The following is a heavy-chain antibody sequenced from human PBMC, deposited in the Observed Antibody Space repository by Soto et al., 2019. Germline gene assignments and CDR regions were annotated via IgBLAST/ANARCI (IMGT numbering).Heavy chain of an antibody. D-gene: IGHD3-10*01. CDR1: GYTFTIYG. V-gene: IGHV1-18*01. J-gene: IGHJ4*02. Sequence: ASVKVSCKASGYTFTIYGISWVRQAPGQRLEWMGWISVYNGNTNYAQKLQGRVTMTTDTSTSTAYMELRSLRSDDTAVYYCASGWFGEFVYYFDYWGQETLVTVSS. CDR2: ISVYNGNT. CDR3: ASGWFGEFVYYFDY.